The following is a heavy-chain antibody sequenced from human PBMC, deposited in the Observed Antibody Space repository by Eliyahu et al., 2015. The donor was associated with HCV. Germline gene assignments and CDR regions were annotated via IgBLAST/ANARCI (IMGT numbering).Heavy chain of an antibody. Sequence: QVQLVQSGAEVKKPGASVKVSCKASGYTFTNYGISWVRQAPGQGLEWMGWISTFNGYTNSAQKLQVRVTMTADKSTSTAYMELRSLRSDDTAVYYCARTDYFHNTGYSYYFDYWGQGTLVTVSS. CDR1: GYTFTNYG. J-gene: IGHJ4*02. V-gene: IGHV1-18*01. D-gene: IGHD3-22*01. CDR2: ISTFNGYT. CDR3: ARTDYFHNTGYSYYFDY.